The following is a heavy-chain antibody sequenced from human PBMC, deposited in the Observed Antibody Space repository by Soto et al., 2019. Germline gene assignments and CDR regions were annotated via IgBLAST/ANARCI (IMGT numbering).Heavy chain of an antibody. D-gene: IGHD6-19*01. CDR1: GFTFSSYG. V-gene: IGHV3-30*18. CDR2: ISYDGSNK. CDR3: AKEGGIAVAGGRGLDCMDV. J-gene: IGHJ6*02. Sequence: QVQLVESGGGVVQPGRSLRLSCAASGFTFSSYGMHWVRQAPGKGLEWVAGISYDGSNKYYADSVKGRFTISRDNSKNTLYLQMNSLRAEDTAVYYCAKEGGIAVAGGRGLDCMDVWGQGTTVTVSS.